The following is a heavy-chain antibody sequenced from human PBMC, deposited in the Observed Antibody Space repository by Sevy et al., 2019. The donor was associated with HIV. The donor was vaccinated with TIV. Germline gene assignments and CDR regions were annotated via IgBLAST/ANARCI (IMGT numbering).Heavy chain of an antibody. Sequence: SETLSLTCTVSGGSISSYYWSWIRQPPGKGLEWIGYIYYSGSTNYNPSLKSRVTISVDTSKNQFSLKLSSVTAADTAVYYCAREASYYYDSSGYDAFDIWGLGTMVTVSS. CDR2: IYYSGST. CDR3: AREASYYYDSSGYDAFDI. J-gene: IGHJ3*02. D-gene: IGHD3-22*01. V-gene: IGHV4-59*13. CDR1: GGSISSYY.